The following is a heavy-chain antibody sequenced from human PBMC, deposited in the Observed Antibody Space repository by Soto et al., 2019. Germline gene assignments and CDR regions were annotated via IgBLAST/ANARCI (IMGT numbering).Heavy chain of an antibody. Sequence: GGSLRLSCAASGFTFSSYSMNWVRQAPGKGLEWVSSISSSSSYIYYADYVKGRFTISRDNAKNSLYLQMNSLRAEDTAGYYCAREDSSSLVVPDAFDIWGQGTMVTVSS. D-gene: IGHD6-6*01. J-gene: IGHJ3*02. CDR3: AREDSSSLVVPDAFDI. CDR2: ISSSSSYI. V-gene: IGHV3-21*01. CDR1: GFTFSSYS.